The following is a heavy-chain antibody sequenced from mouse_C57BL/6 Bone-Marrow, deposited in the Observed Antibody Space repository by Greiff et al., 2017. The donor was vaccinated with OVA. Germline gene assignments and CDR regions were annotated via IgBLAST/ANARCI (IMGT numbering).Heavy chain of an antibody. CDR1: GYTFTDYE. J-gene: IGHJ2*01. Sequence: VHLVESGAELVRPGASVTLSCKASGYTFTDYEMHWVKQTPVHGLEWIGAIDPETGGTAYNQKFKGKAILTADKSSSTAYMELRSLTSEDSAVYYCTRDLHFDDFDYWGQGTTLTVSS. CDR3: TRDLHFDDFDY. V-gene: IGHV1-15*01. CDR2: IDPETGGT.